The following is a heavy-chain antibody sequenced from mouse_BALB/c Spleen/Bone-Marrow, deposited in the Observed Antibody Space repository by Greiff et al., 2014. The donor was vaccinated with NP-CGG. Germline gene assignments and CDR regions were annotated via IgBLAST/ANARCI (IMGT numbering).Heavy chain of an antibody. D-gene: IGHD2-1*01. J-gene: IGHJ1*01. CDR3: AREKIYGNYLWYFDV. V-gene: IGHV1S130*01. Sequence: QVQLKQSGSVLVRPGASVKLPCKASGYTFTSSWMHWAKQRPGQGLEWIGEIHPNSGNTNYNEKFKGKATLTVDTSSSTAYVDLSSLTSEDSAVYYCAREKIYGNYLWYFDVWGAGTTVTVSS. CDR1: GYTFTSSW. CDR2: IHPNSGNT.